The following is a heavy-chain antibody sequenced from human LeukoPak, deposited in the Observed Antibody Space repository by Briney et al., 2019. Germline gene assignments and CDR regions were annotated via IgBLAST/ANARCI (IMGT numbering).Heavy chain of an antibody. CDR3: AREVSGMYFDR. CDR1: GGSISSVGYY. D-gene: IGHD3-10*01. J-gene: IGHJ2*01. CDR2: IYYSGST. Sequence: PSQTLSLPCTVSGGSISSVGYYWSWIRQHPGKGREWIGYIYYSGSTYYNPSLKSRVTISLDTSKNQFSLKQSSVTAADTAVYYCAREVSGMYFDRWGRGTLVTVSS. V-gene: IGHV4-31*03.